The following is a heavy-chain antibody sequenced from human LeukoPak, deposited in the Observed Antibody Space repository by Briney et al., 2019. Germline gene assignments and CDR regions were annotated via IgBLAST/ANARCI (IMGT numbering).Heavy chain of an antibody. Sequence: PGRSLRLSCAASGFTFDDYAMHWVRQAPGKGLEWVSGISWNSGSIGYADSVKGRFTISRDNAKNSLYLQMNSLRAEDTALYYCARDGGYSSSWVDYWGQGTLVTVSS. CDR3: ARDGGYSSSWVDY. J-gene: IGHJ4*02. D-gene: IGHD6-13*01. CDR1: GFTFDDYA. CDR2: ISWNSGSI. V-gene: IGHV3-9*01.